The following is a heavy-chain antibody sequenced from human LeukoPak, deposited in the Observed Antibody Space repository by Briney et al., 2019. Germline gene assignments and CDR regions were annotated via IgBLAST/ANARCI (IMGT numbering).Heavy chain of an antibody. J-gene: IGHJ4*02. V-gene: IGHV4-34*01. CDR3: ARGSYDVLTGYSTLGEY. Sequence: PSETLSLTCAVYGGSFSGYYWSWIRQAPGKGLEWIGEINDSGSTNYNPSLKSRVTISVDTSKNHFSLKVTSVTAADTAVYYCARGSYDVLTGYSTLGEYWGQGTLVTVSS. CDR2: INDSGST. CDR1: GGSFSGYY. D-gene: IGHD3-9*01.